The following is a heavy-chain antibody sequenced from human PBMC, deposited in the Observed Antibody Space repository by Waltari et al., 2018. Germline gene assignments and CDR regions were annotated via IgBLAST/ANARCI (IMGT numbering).Heavy chain of an antibody. CDR3: ARGDNWNDRLDF. V-gene: IGHV1-8*01. Sequence: QVQLVQSGAEVKKPGASVRVSCKASGYTFISYDINWVRQAPGQGLEWMGWINPKTGAARFAQNFQDRVTMTRSTSETTAYMEISDLTSHDTAVYYCARGDNWNDRLDFWGQGTKVTVSS. D-gene: IGHD1-1*01. J-gene: IGHJ3*01. CDR2: INPKTGAA. CDR1: GYTFISYD.